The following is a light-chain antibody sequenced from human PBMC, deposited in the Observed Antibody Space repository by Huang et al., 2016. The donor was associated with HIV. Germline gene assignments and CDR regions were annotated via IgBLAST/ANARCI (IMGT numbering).Light chain of an antibody. CDR3: LQHKSYPLT. CDR1: QGISTY. J-gene: IGKJ4*02. V-gene: IGKV1-17*03. Sequence: DIQMTQSPSAMSASVGDRVTITCRASQGISTYLAWFQQKPGEVPKRLISGASSLQSGVPARFSGSGSGTEFTLTISSLQPEDFATYYCLQHKSYPLTFGGGTKVEIK. CDR2: GAS.